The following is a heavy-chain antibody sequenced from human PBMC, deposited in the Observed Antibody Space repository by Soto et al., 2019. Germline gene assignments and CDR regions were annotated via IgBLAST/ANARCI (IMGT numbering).Heavy chain of an antibody. CDR2: IDYSGST. Sequence: QVQLQESGPGLVKPSETLSLTCTVSGGSISSYYWSWIRQPPGKGLEWIGYIDYSGSTNYNPSLKSRVTISVDTSKNQFSLRLTSVTAADTAVYYCARDHWNDGSLGCWGQGTLVTVSS. CDR3: ARDHWNDGSLGC. CDR1: GGSISSYY. D-gene: IGHD1-1*01. J-gene: IGHJ4*02. V-gene: IGHV4-59*01.